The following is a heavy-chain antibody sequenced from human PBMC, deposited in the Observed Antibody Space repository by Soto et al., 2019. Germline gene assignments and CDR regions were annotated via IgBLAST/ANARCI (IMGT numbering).Heavy chain of an antibody. CDR3: ARTLGGATFDY. CDR1: GFTFSSYA. CDR2: ISYDGSNK. D-gene: IGHD1-26*01. J-gene: IGHJ4*02. V-gene: IGHV3-30-3*01. Sequence: QVQLVESGGGVVQPGRYLRLSCAASGFTFSSYAMHWVRQAPGKGLEWVAVISYDGSNKYYADSVKGRFTISRDNSKNTLYLQMNSLRAEDTAVYYCARTLGGATFDYWGQGTLVTVSS.